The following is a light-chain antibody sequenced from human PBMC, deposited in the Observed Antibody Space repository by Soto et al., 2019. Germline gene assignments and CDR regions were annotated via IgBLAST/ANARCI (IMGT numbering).Light chain of an antibody. CDR1: QGIRND. CDR2: AAS. Sequence: DIQMTQSPSSLSASVGDRVTITCRASQGIRNDLGWYQQKPGKAPKRLIYAASSLQSGVPSRFRGSGPGAEIPLPIGRLQPEEFANYYLLQHNSYPRTFGQGTKVEIK. CDR3: LQHNSYPRT. J-gene: IGKJ1*01. V-gene: IGKV1-17*01.